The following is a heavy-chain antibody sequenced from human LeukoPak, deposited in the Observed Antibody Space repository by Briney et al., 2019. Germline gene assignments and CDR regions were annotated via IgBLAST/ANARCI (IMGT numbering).Heavy chain of an antibody. D-gene: IGHD2-2*01. CDR1: GFAFSNSW. J-gene: IGHJ4*02. Sequence: GGSLRLSCAASGFAFSNSWMSWARQAPGKGLECVANIKPDGTEKYYVDSVKGRFTISRDNAKNSLYLQMNSLRAEDTAVYYCAKIPKGGYFDYWGQGTLVTVSS. CDR3: AKIPKGGYFDY. CDR2: IKPDGTEK. V-gene: IGHV3-7*03.